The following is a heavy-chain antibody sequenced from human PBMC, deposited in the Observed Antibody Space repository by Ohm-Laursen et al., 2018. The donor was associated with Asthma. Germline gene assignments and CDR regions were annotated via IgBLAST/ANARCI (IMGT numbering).Heavy chain of an antibody. CDR3: AKDRDIVASPFDY. J-gene: IGHJ4*02. Sequence: SLRLSCAASGFTFSTYAMNWVRQAPGKGLEWVSDISGNGGRTKYADFVTGRFTISRDNSKNTLYLEMNSLRAEDTALYYCAKDRDIVASPFDYWGQGTLVTVSS. CDR1: GFTFSTYA. D-gene: IGHD5-12*01. CDR2: ISGNGGRT. V-gene: IGHV3-23*01.